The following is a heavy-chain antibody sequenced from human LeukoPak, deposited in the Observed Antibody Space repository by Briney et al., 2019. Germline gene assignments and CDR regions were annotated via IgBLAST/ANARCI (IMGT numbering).Heavy chain of an antibody. V-gene: IGHV4-34*01. CDR2: IRHSGTT. Sequence: SETLSLTCAVYGGSFSGYYWSWVRQPPGRGLECIGEIRHSGTTNYNSSLKSRVTISVDKSKNQFSLNLNFVTAADTAVYYCARAFLVGYSPEHYFFDYWGQGILVTVSS. J-gene: IGHJ4*02. CDR3: ARAFLVGYSPEHYFFDY. D-gene: IGHD2-15*01. CDR1: GGSFSGYY.